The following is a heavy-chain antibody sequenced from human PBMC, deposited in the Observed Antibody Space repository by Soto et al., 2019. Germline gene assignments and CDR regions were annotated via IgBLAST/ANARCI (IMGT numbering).Heavy chain of an antibody. D-gene: IGHD6-19*01. CDR2: IYYSGST. CDR1: GGSISSSSYY. J-gene: IGHJ3*02. V-gene: IGHV4-39*01. CDR3: ASPRYSSGWYRVDSFDI. Sequence: QLQLQESGPGLVKPSETLSLTCTVSGGSISSSSYYWGWIRQPPGKGLEWIGSIYYSGSTYYNPSLKIRATISVYTSKNQFSRKLSSVTAADTAVYYCASPRYSSGWYRVDSFDIWGQGTMVTVSS.